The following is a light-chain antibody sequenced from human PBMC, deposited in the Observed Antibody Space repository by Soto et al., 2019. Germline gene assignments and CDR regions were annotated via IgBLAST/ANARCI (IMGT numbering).Light chain of an antibody. CDR3: QQNYNSPILT. J-gene: IGKJ3*01. Sequence: DIQMTQSPSSLSASVGDRVTISCRASQNINNFLSWYQQRPGKAPKLLIYAASRLENGVPSRFSGSGSGTDFTLTISSLQPDDFATYHCQQNYNSPILTFGPGTKIDI. CDR2: AAS. V-gene: IGKV1-39*01. CDR1: QNINNF.